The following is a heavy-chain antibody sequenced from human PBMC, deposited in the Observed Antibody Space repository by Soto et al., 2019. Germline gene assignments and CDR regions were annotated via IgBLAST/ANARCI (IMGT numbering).Heavy chain of an antibody. V-gene: IGHV4-59*01. CDR3: ARGSPDFWSGYGYYYYGMDG. D-gene: IGHD3-3*01. CDR1: GGSISSYY. J-gene: IGHJ6*02. CDR2: IYYSGST. Sequence: SETLSLTCTVSGGSISSYYWSWIRQPPGKGLEWIGYIYYSGSTNYNPSLKSRVTISVDTSKNQFSLKLSSVTAADTAVYYCARGSPDFWSGYGYYYYGMDGWGQGATVTVSS.